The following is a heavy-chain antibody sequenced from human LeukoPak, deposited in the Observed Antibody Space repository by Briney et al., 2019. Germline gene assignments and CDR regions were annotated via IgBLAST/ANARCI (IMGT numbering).Heavy chain of an antibody. Sequence: SETLSLTCAVYGGSFSGCYWSWIRQPPGKGLEWIGEINHSGSTNYNPSLKSRVTISVDTSKNQFSLKLSSVTAADTAVYYCARDTTPYSSGWYDYWGQGTLVTVSS. V-gene: IGHV4-34*01. J-gene: IGHJ4*02. CDR2: INHSGST. CDR3: ARDTTPYSSGWYDY. CDR1: GGSFSGCY. D-gene: IGHD6-19*01.